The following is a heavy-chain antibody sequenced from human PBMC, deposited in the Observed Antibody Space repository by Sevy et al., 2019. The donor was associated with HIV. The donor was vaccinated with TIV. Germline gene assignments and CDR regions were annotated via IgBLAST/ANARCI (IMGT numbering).Heavy chain of an antibody. Sequence: GGSLRLSCAASGFTFSSYGMHWVRQAPGKGLEWVAVISYDGSNKYYADSVKGRFTISRDNSKNTLYLQMNSLRAEDTAVYYCAKEHLAVARYYGMDVWGQETTVTVSS. CDR2: ISYDGSNK. CDR3: AKEHLAVARYYGMDV. CDR1: GFTFSSYG. J-gene: IGHJ6*02. D-gene: IGHD6-19*01. V-gene: IGHV3-30*18.